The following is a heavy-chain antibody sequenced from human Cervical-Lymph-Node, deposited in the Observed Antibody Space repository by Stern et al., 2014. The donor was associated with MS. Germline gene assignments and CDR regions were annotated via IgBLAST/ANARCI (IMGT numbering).Heavy chain of an antibody. Sequence: QVQLVQSGAEVKKPGSSVKVSCKTSGDTFSSYAISWVRQGPGQGLEWMGGIVPIFGTANYAETFKGRVTITADVSTNTAYMELSRLGSDDTAVYYCARDSTTGMDVWGQGTTVTVSS. V-gene: IGHV1-69*01. J-gene: IGHJ6*02. CDR2: IVPIFGTA. CDR3: ARDSTTGMDV. D-gene: IGHD1-1*01. CDR1: GDTFSSYA.